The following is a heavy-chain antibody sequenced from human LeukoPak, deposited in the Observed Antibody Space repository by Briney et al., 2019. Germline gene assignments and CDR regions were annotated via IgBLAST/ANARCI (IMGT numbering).Heavy chain of an antibody. J-gene: IGHJ5*02. CDR1: GGSISSYC. V-gene: IGHV4-4*07. Sequence: SETLSPTCTVSGGSISSYCWSSIRQPAGKGLEWIGRIYTSGSTNYNPSLKSRVTMSVDTSKNQFSLKLSSVTAADTAVYYCAREGVRYCSSTSCSGFDPWGQGTLVTVSS. CDR2: IYTSGST. D-gene: IGHD2-2*01. CDR3: AREGVRYCSSTSCSGFDP.